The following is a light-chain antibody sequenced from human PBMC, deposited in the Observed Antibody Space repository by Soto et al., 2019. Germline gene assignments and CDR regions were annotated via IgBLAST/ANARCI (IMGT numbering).Light chain of an antibody. J-gene: IGKJ5*01. Sequence: EIVLTQSPATLSLSPGERVTLSCRASQSFSSYLAWYQQKPGQAPRLLSYDASKRTTGIPARFSGRGSGTELTLTISSLEPEDFAVYYCQQRSNWPPVITFGQGTRLEIK. CDR2: DAS. CDR1: QSFSSY. CDR3: QQRSNWPPVIT. V-gene: IGKV3-11*01.